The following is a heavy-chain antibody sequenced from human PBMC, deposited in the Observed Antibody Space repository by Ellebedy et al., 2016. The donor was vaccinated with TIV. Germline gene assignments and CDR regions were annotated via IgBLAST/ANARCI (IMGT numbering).Heavy chain of an antibody. J-gene: IGHJ4*02. Sequence: GGSLRLSCKTSGYNFITYWISWVRQMPGKGLEWMGRIDPSDSYTNYSPSFRGHVTFSIDKSISTAYLQWSSLKASDTAIYYCARHYHFYDSGTFDFWGQGTLVTVSS. CDR1: GYNFITYW. CDR2: IDPSDSYT. V-gene: IGHV5-10-1*01. CDR3: ARHYHFYDSGTFDF. D-gene: IGHD3-22*01.